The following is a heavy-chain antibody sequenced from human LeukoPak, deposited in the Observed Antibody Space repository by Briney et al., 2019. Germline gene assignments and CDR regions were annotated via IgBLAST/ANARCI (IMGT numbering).Heavy chain of an antibody. CDR1: GFSFDDYG. D-gene: IGHD6-19*01. V-gene: IGHV3-20*04. J-gene: IGHJ3*02. CDR3: AIDSVLIAVAVRGAFDI. CDR2: INWNVGST. Sequence: GGSLRLSCAASGFSFDDYGMNWVRHAPGKGLEWISGINWNVGSTGYADSVKGRFTIYRDNAKNSLYLQMNSLRAEDTALYYCAIDSVLIAVAVRGAFDIWGQGTMVTVSS.